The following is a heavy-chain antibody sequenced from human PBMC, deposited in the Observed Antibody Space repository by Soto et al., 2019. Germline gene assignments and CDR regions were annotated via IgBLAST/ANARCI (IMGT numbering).Heavy chain of an antibody. V-gene: IGHV1-69*13. CDR2: IIRIFSTA. CDR3: ARGCIAVTTHLCY. D-gene: IGHD4-17*01. CDR1: GGTFSSYA. Sequence: ASVKVSCKASGGTFSSYAISWVRQAPGQGLELMGGIIRIFSTANYAQKFQGRVTITADESTSTAYMELASLRSDDTAVYYCARGCIAVTTHLCYWGQGTLVTVSS. J-gene: IGHJ4*02.